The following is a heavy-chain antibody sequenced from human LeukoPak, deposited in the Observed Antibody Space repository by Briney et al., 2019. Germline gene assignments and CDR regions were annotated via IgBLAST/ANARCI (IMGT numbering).Heavy chain of an antibody. Sequence: AGGSLRLSCAASGFTFSSYGMSWVRQAPGKGLEWVSAISGSGGSTYYTDSVKGRFTISRDNSKNTLYLQMNSLRAEDTAVYYCAKDRYFYDSSGYLDYWGQGTLVTVSS. CDR2: ISGSGGST. V-gene: IGHV3-23*01. CDR3: AKDRYFYDSSGYLDY. D-gene: IGHD3-22*01. J-gene: IGHJ4*02. CDR1: GFTFSSYG.